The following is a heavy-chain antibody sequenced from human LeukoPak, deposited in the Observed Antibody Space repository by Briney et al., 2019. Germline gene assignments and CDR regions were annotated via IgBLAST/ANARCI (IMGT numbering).Heavy chain of an antibody. D-gene: IGHD5-24*01. J-gene: IGHJ6*04. CDR1: GFTFSSYG. CDR3: ARAIYNGGPLDV. Sequence: GRSLRLSCAASGFTFSSYGMHWVRQAPGKGLEWVAVISYDGSNKYYADSVKGRFTISRDNSKNTLYLQMNSLRAEDTAVYHCARAIYNGGPLDVWGKGTTVTVSS. CDR2: ISYDGSNK. V-gene: IGHV3-30*03.